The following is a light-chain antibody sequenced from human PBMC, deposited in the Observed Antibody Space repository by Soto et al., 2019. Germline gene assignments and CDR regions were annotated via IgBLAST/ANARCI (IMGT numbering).Light chain of an antibody. Sequence: QSVLTQPPSVSAAPGQKVTLSCSGSSSNIGNNYVSWYQHLPGTTPKLLICDSNQRPSGIPDRFSGSKSGTSATLAITGLQTGDDADYYCGTWDSSLSANVFGTGTKLTVL. CDR3: GTWDSSLSANV. CDR2: DSN. CDR1: SSNIGNNY. J-gene: IGLJ1*01. V-gene: IGLV1-51*01.